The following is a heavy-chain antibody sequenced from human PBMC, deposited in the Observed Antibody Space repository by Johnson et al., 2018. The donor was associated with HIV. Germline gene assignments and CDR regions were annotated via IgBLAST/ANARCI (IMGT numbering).Heavy chain of an antibody. CDR1: GFTFDDYA. CDR3: AKDMGYGSSGWTFRPDAFDI. V-gene: IGHV3-9*01. Sequence: VQLMESGGSLVQPGRSLRLSCSASGFTFDDYAMHWVRQAPGKGLEWVSGISWNSGSMGYVDSVKGRFAISRDNAKNSLYLQMNSLRGEDTALYYCAKDMGYGSSGWTFRPDAFDIWGQGTMVTVSS. D-gene: IGHD6-19*01. J-gene: IGHJ3*02. CDR2: ISWNSGSM.